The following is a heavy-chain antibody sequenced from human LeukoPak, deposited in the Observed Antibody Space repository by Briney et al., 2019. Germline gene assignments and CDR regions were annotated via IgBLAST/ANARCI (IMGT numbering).Heavy chain of an antibody. CDR1: GFPFSSYS. CDR3: ARDLEVRGVIIRNFDY. V-gene: IGHV3-21*01. Sequence: GGSLRLFCAASGFPFSSYSMNWVRQAPGKGLEWVSSISSSSSYIYYADSVKGRFTISRDNAKNSLYLQMNSLRAEDTAVYYCARDLEVRGVIIRNFDYWGQGTLVTVSS. J-gene: IGHJ4*02. D-gene: IGHD3-10*01. CDR2: ISSSSSYI.